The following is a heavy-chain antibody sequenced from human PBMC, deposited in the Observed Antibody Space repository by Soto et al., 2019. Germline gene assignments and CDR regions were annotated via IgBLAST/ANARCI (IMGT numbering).Heavy chain of an antibody. D-gene: IGHD4-17*01. Sequence: EVQLLESGGGLVQPGGSLRLSCAASGFNFNRHAMSWVRQAPGKGLGGVSAISSRGGRTHYADSVKGRFTIYRDNSKSTLYLQGNSLRAEDTAVYYCAIDHGPYGDGLDYWGQGTLVTGSS. CDR2: ISSRGGRT. CDR3: AIDHGPYGDGLDY. J-gene: IGHJ4*02. V-gene: IGHV3-23*01. CDR1: GFNFNRHA.